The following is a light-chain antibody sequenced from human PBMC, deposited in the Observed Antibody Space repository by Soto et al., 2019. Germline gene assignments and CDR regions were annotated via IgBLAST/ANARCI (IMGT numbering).Light chain of an antibody. V-gene: IGLV4-69*01. J-gene: IGLJ3*02. CDR3: QTWGTGLWV. CDR1: SGHSSYA. Sequence: QSVLTQSLSASASLGASVKLTCTLSSGHSSYAIAWHQQQPEKGPRYLMKLNSDGSHSKGDGIPDRFSGSSSGAERYLTISSLQSEDEADYYCQTWGTGLWVFGGGTQLTVL. CDR2: LNSDGSH.